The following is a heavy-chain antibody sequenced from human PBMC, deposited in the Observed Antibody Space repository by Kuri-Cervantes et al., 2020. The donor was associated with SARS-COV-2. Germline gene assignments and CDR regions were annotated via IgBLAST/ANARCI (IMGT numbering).Heavy chain of an antibody. D-gene: IGHD2-2*01. CDR2: INHSGST. CDR1: GGSFSGYY. CDR3: ARGRIAVVPAAKAFDP. Sequence: SETLSLTCAVYGGSFSGYYWSWTRQPPGKGLEWIGEINHSGSTNYNPSLNSRVTISVDTSKNQFPLKLSSVTAADTAVYYCARGRIAVVPAAKAFDPWGQGTLVTVSS. J-gene: IGHJ5*02. V-gene: IGHV4-34*01.